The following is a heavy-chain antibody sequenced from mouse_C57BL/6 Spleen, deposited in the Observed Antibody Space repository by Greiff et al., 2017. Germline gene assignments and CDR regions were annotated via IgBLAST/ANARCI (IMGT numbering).Heavy chain of an antibody. J-gene: IGHJ3*01. CDR3: TRDDDNYAPWFAV. D-gene: IGHD2-12*01. Sequence: VQLQQSGTVLARPGASVKMSCKTSGYTFTSYWMPWVNQRPGQGLEWIGAIYPGDSDTSYNQKLKGKAKLTAVTSASTAYMELSSLTNEDAAFYCCTRDDDNYAPWFAVWGKGTRVTVSA. V-gene: IGHV1-5*01. CDR2: IYPGDSDT. CDR1: GYTFTSYW.